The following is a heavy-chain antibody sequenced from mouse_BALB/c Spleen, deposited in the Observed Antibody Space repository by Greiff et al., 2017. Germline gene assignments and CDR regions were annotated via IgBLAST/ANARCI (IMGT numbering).Heavy chain of an antibody. Sequence: VQLKESGAELVKPGASVKLSCTASGFNIKDTYMHWVKQRPEQGLEWIGRIDPANGNTKYDPKFQGKATITADTSSNTAYLQLSSLTSEDTAVYYCARNYRYEGYYAMDYWGQGTSVTVSS. D-gene: IGHD2-14*01. V-gene: IGHV14-3*02. CDR3: ARNYRYEGYYAMDY. CDR2: IDPANGNT. J-gene: IGHJ4*01. CDR1: GFNIKDTY.